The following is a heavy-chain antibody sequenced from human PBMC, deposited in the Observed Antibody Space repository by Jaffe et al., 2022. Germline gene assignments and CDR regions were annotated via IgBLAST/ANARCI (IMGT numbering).Heavy chain of an antibody. D-gene: IGHD4-17*01. V-gene: IGHV3-23*01. CDR2: ISGSGGNT. CDR3: AKDLRGEYPDALHI. J-gene: IGHJ3*02. CDR1: GFTLTNYA. Sequence: EVQLLESGGGLVQPGGSLRLFCAASGFTLTNYAMSWVRQAPGKGLEWVSTISGSGGNTYYADSVKGRFTISRDNSKNTLFLQMNSLRADDSAVYYCAKDLRGEYPDALHIWGQGTMVIVSS.